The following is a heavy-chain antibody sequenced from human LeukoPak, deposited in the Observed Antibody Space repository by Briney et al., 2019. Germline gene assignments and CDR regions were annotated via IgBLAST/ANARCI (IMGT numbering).Heavy chain of an antibody. CDR3: AKRDGTGYYYFDY. V-gene: IGHV3-30*18. J-gene: IGHJ4*02. CDR1: GFTFSNYG. D-gene: IGHD3/OR15-3a*01. CDR2: TSNDGSNK. Sequence: GGSLRLSCAASGFTFSNYGMHWVRQAPGKGLEWVALTSNDGSNKYYADSVKGRFTISRDNSKNTLYLQMNSLRVEDTAVYYCAKRDGTGYYYFDYWGQGTLVTVSS.